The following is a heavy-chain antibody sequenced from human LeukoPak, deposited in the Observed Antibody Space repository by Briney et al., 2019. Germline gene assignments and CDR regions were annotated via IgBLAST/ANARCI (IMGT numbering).Heavy chain of an antibody. CDR2: IRSKAYGGTT. V-gene: IGHV3-49*03. Sequence: GGSLRLSCTASGFTFGDYAMSWFRQAPGKGLEWVGFIRSKAYGGTTEYAASVKGRFTISRDDSKSIAYLQMNSLKTEDTAVYYCTREIGNDFWSGYYGYYFDYWGQGTLVTVSS. J-gene: IGHJ4*02. D-gene: IGHD3-3*01. CDR3: TREIGNDFWSGYYGYYFDY. CDR1: GFTFGDYA.